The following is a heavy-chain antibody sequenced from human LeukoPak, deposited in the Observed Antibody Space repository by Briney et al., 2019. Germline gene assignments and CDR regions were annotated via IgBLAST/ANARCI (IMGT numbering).Heavy chain of an antibody. V-gene: IGHV3-9*01. CDR1: GFTFDDYA. D-gene: IGHD5-18*01. J-gene: IGHJ6*03. Sequence: GGSLRLSCAASGFTFDDYAMHWVRQAPGKGLEWVSGISWNSGSIGYADSVKGRFTISRDNAKNSLYLQMNSLRAEDTALYYCAKDSRAYSVYMDVWGKGTTVTISS. CDR3: AKDSRAYSVYMDV. CDR2: ISWNSGSI.